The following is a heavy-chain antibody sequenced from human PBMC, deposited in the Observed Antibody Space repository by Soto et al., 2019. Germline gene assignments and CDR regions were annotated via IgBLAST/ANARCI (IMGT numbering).Heavy chain of an antibody. J-gene: IGHJ4*02. CDR1: GGTLSSFINYP. Sequence: QMQLVQSGAEVKKPGSSVKVSCKASGGTLSSFINYPINGVRQAPGQGLEWMGGIVPNVGTVNYAQKFQGRVTITADKSTGTAYMEVSSLRSEDTALYYCARRDTSGFLRYFDNWGQGTLVTVSS. D-gene: IGHD3-3*01. V-gene: IGHV1-69*06. CDR3: ARRDTSGFLRYFDN. CDR2: IVPNVGTV.